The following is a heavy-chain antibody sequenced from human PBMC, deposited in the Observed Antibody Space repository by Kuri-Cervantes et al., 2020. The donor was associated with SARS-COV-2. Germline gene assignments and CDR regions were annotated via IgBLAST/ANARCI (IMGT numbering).Heavy chain of an antibody. CDR1: GGSFSGYY. CDR2: INHSGST. Sequence: SETLSLTCAVYGGSFSGYYWSWIRQPPGKGLEWIGEINHSGSTNYNPSLKSRVTISVDTSKNQFSLKLSSVTAADTAVCYCARGPVIVGDTRRRVLDYWGQGTLVTVSS. V-gene: IGHV4-34*01. J-gene: IGHJ4*02. CDR3: ARGPVIVGDTRRRVLDY. D-gene: IGHD1-26*01.